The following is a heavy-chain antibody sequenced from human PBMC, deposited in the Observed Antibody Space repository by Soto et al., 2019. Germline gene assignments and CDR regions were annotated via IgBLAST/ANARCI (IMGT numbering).Heavy chain of an antibody. V-gene: IGHV3-23*01. D-gene: IGHD3-9*01. Sequence: EVQLLESGGGWVQPGGSLRLSCVASGFTFKNYDMRWVRQAPGKGLEWVSGISGSGAITYYADSVRGRFTISRDNYTNTLYLQLNSLGAEDTAIYYCAKDRQFRSYYESAGHYNNWGQGTLVTVSS. CDR1: GFTFKNYD. J-gene: IGHJ4*02. CDR3: AKDRQFRSYYESAGHYNN. CDR2: ISGSGAIT.